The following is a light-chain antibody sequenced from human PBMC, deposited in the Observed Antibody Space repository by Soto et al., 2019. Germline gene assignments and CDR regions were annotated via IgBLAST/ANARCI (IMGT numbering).Light chain of an antibody. V-gene: IGKV3-20*01. J-gene: IGKJ5*01. CDR3: QQYGSSSIT. CDR1: QSVSGNF. CDR2: GAS. Sequence: ESVLTQSPGTLSLSPGERTTFSCWASQSVSGNFLAWYQHKPGQAPRLLIYGASSRATGIPDRFSGSGSGTDFPLTISRLEPEDFAVYYCQQYGSSSITFGQGTRLEIK.